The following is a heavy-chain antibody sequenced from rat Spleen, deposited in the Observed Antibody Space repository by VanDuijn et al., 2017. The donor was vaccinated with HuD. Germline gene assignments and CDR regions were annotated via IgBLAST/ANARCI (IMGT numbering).Heavy chain of an antibody. CDR2: IWSNGGT. Sequence: QVQLKESGPGLVQPSQTLSLTCTVSGFSLSNYGVLWIRPPPGKGLEWMGVIWSNGGTDYNSTIKYRLSINRDTSKSQVFLKMNSQQTEDTAMYFCARASFDYWGQRVMVTVSS. J-gene: IGHJ2*01. V-gene: IGHV2-47*01. CDR3: ARASFDY. CDR1: GFSLSNYG.